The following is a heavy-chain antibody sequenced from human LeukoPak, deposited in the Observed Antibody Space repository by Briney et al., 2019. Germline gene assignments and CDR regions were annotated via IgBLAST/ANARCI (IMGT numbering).Heavy chain of an antibody. CDR1: GGTFSSYA. Sequence: SVKVSCKASGGTFSSYAISWVRQAPGQGLEWMGRIIPILGITNYAQKFQGRVTITADKSTSTAYMELSSLRSEDMAVYYCARDLEDYYYGMDVWGQGTTVTVSS. J-gene: IGHJ6*02. CDR3: ARDLEDYYYGMDV. V-gene: IGHV1-69*04. CDR2: IIPILGIT. D-gene: IGHD5-24*01.